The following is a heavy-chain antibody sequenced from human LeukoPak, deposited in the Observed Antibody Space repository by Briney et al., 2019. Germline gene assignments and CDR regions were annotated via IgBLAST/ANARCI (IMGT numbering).Heavy chain of an antibody. V-gene: IGHV3-30*04. CDR2: ITYDGSNK. CDR1: GFTFSSYG. Sequence: PGGSLRLSCAASGFTFSSYGMHWVRQAPGKGLEWVAVITYDGSNKYYADSVKGRFTISRDNSKNTLYLQMNSLRAEDTAVYYCARDSANDEVPSHFDYWGQGTLVTVSS. CDR3: ARDSANDEVPSHFDY. D-gene: IGHD2-2*01. J-gene: IGHJ4*02.